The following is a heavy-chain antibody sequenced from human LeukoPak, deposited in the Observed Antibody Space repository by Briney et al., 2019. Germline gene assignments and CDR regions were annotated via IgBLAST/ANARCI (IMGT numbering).Heavy chain of an antibody. CDR3: ARAPGGCSGGACYTDS. CDR1: GFTFSSYT. J-gene: IGHJ4*02. V-gene: IGHV3-48*02. CDR2: ISGSSSTI. D-gene: IGHD2-15*01. Sequence: PGESLRVSCAASGFTFSSYTMNWVRQAPGKGLEWGSYISGSSSTIYYADSVKGRFTISRDNAKNSLYLQMNSLRDEDTAVYYCARAPGGCSGGACYTDSWGQGTLVTVSS.